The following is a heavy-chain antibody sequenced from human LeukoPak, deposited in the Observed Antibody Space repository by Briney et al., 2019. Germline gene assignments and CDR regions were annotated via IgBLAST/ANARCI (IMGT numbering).Heavy chain of an antibody. V-gene: IGHV3-49*04. Sequence: GGSLRLSCTGSGFTFGDYAMSWVRQAPGKGLEWVGFIRSKAYGGTTEYAASVKGRFTISRDDSKSIAYLQMNSLKTEDTAVYYCTTGAYYYDSSGYSYMDVWGKGTTVTVSS. CDR1: GFTFGDYA. CDR3: TTGAYYYDSSGYSYMDV. D-gene: IGHD3-22*01. J-gene: IGHJ6*03. CDR2: IRSKAYGGTT.